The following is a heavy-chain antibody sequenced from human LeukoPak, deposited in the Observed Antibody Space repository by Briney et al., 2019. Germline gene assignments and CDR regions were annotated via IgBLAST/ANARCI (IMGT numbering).Heavy chain of an antibody. J-gene: IGHJ4*02. Sequence: PSETLSLTCAVSGDSISSGDYSWSWIRQPPGKGLEWIGYIYNSGTTNYNPSLKSRVTMSVDTSKNQFSLKLSSVTAADTAVYYCARELRYFDWLPSYYFDYWGQGTLVTVSS. CDR2: IYNSGTT. V-gene: IGHV4-61*08. CDR1: GDSISSGDYS. D-gene: IGHD3-9*01. CDR3: ARELRYFDWLPSYYFDY.